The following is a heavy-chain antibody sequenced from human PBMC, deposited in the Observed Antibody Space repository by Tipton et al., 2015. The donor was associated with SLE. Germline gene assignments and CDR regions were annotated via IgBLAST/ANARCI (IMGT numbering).Heavy chain of an antibody. V-gene: IGHV4-59*11. CDR2: VYNSGST. CDR3: ARSAGYSSSWAHFDY. J-gene: IGHJ4*02. Sequence: TLSLTFTVSGGSIRSHYWSWIRQSPGKGLEWIGNVYNSGSTNYSPSLKSRLTISVDTSKNHFSLRLTSVTAADTAVYYCARSAGYSSSWAHFDYWGQGTLVTVSS. CDR1: GGSIRSHY. D-gene: IGHD6-13*01.